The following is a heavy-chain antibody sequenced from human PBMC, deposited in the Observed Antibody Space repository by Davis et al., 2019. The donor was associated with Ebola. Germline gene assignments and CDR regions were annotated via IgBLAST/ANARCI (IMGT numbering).Heavy chain of an antibody. V-gene: IGHV3-21*01. Sequence: GESPKISCAASGFTFSSYSMNWVRQAPGKGLEWVSSISSSSSYIYYADSVKGRFTISRDNAKNSLYLQMNSLRAEDTAVYYCATQIVGALNYWGQGTLVTVSS. D-gene: IGHD1-26*01. CDR2: ISSSSSYI. J-gene: IGHJ4*02. CDR3: ATQIVGALNY. CDR1: GFTFSSYS.